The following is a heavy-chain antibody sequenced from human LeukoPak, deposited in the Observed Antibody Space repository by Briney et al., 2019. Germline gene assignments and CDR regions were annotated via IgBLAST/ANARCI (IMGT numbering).Heavy chain of an antibody. CDR2: ISAYNGNT. CDR3: ARGYDFLTGYYNVRYFDY. D-gene: IGHD3-9*01. CDR1: GYTFTTYG. V-gene: IGHV1-18*01. J-gene: IGHJ4*02. Sequence: ASVKVSCKASGYTFTTYGISWVRQAPGQGLEWMGCISAYNGNTNYAQKLQGRVTMTTDTSTSTAYMELRSLRSDDTAVYYCARGYDFLTGYYNVRYFDYWGPGTLVTVSS.